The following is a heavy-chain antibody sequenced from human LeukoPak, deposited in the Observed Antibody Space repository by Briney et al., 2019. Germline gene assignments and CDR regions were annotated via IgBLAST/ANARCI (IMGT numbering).Heavy chain of an antibody. Sequence: GGSLRLSCAASGFTFSSYAMHWVRQAPGKGLEWVAVISYDGSNIYYADSVKGRFTISRDNSKNTLYLQMNSLRAEDTAVYYCARDASDSEFDYWGQGTLVTVSS. CDR3: ARDASDSEFDY. CDR1: GFTFSSYA. CDR2: ISYDGSNI. J-gene: IGHJ4*02. V-gene: IGHV3-30-3*01. D-gene: IGHD1-14*01.